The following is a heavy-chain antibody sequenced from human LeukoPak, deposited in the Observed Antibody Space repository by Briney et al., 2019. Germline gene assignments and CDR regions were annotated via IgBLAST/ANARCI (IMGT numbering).Heavy chain of an antibody. CDR3: ARDRSCSVVTAIPEGSFDY. V-gene: IGHV1-69*06. Sequence: SVKVSCKASGGTFSSYAISWVRQAPGQGLEWMGGIIPIFGTANYAQKFQGRVTITADKSTSTAYMELSSLRSEDTAVYYCARDRSCSVVTAIPEGSFDYWGQGTLVTVSS. CDR2: IIPIFGTA. J-gene: IGHJ4*02. D-gene: IGHD2-21*02. CDR1: GGTFSSYA.